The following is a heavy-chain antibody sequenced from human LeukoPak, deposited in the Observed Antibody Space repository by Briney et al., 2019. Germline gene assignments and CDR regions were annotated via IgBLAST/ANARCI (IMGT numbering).Heavy chain of an antibody. CDR1: GFIFSHYG. CDR3: ARDAQRGFDYSNSLEY. D-gene: IGHD4-11*01. Sequence: PGGSLRLSCAASGFIFSHYGMHWVRQAPGKGLEWVAVIWSDASNRFYAGSVKGRFTISRDNSQNTLFLQMNSLRAEDTATYYCARDAQRGFDYSNSLEYWGHGTLVTVSS. V-gene: IGHV3-33*01. CDR2: IWSDASNR. J-gene: IGHJ4*01.